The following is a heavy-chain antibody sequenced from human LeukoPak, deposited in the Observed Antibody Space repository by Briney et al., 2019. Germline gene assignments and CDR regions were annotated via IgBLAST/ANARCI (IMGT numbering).Heavy chain of an antibody. CDR3: AKGQRPPKPRYYYYGMDV. CDR1: GFTFSSYG. J-gene: IGHJ6*02. Sequence: HPGRSLRLSCAASGFTFSSYGMHWVRQAPGKGLEWVAVISYDGSNKYYADSVKGRFTISRDNSKNTLYLQMNSLRAEDTAVYYCAKGQRPPKPRYYYYGMDVWGQGTTVTVYS. CDR2: ISYDGSNK. D-gene: IGHD1-14*01. V-gene: IGHV3-30*18.